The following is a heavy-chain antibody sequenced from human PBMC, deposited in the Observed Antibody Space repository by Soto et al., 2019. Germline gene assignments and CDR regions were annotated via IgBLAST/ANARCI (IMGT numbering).Heavy chain of an antibody. CDR2: INPNSGGT. Sequence: ASVKVSCKASGYTFTGYYMHWVRQAPGQGLEWMGWINPNSGGTNYAQKFQGRVTMTRDTSTSTAYMELSRLRSDDTAVYYCATSTIFGVVITYYYYGMDVWGQGTTVTVSS. D-gene: IGHD3-3*01. CDR3: ATSTIFGVVITYYYYGMDV. V-gene: IGHV1-2*02. CDR1: GYTFTGYY. J-gene: IGHJ6*02.